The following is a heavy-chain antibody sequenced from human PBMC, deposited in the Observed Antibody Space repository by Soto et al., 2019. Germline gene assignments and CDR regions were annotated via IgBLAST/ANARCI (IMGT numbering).Heavy chain of an antibody. D-gene: IGHD2-8*01. V-gene: IGHV3-48*02. CDR2: ISSSGSPK. J-gene: IGHJ6*02. CDR3: ARVYSYGMDV. CDR1: GFTFSRYS. Sequence: EVQLVESGGGLVQPGGSLRLSCAASGFTFSRYSMNWVRQAPGKGLEWVSYISSSGSPKYYADSVKGRFTISIDNAKNSLYLQMNSLRDEDTAVYYCARVYSYGMDVWGQGTTVTVSS.